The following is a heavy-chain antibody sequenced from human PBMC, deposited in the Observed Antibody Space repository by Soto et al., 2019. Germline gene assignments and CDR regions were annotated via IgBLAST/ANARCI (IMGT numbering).Heavy chain of an antibody. CDR1: EFTFSSDS. CDR3: ANDWGYYDSSGYYWSSFDY. D-gene: IGHD3-22*01. J-gene: IGHJ4*02. Sequence: PGGSLRLSCAASEFTFSSDSMNWVRQAPGKRLEWVSSISSSSSYIYYADSVKGRFTISRDNAKNSLYLQMNSLRAEDTAVYYCANDWGYYDSSGYYWSSFDYWGQGTLVTVS. V-gene: IGHV3-21*01. CDR2: ISSSSSYI.